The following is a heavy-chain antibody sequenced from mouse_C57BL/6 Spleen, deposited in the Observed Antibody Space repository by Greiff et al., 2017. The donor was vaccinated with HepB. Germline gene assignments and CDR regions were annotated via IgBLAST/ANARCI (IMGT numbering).Heavy chain of an antibody. D-gene: IGHD2-4*01. CDR3: ARFSYDYPYYFDY. V-gene: IGHV2-2*01. Sequence: VQLQQSGPGLVQPSQSLSITCTVSGFSLTSYGVHWVRQSPGKGLEWLGVIWSGGSTDYNAAFISRLSISKDNSKSQVFFKMNSLQADDTAIYYCARFSYDYPYYFDYWGQGTTLTVSS. CDR1: GFSLTSYG. CDR2: IWSGGST. J-gene: IGHJ2*01.